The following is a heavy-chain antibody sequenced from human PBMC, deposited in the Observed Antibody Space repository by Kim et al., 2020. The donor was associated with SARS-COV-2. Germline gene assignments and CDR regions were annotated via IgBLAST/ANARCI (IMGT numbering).Heavy chain of an antibody. J-gene: IGHJ4*02. D-gene: IGHD2-8*01. CDR3: ARFPNTRLGYCTNGVCYLDY. V-gene: IGHV4-34*01. CDR1: GGSFSGYY. Sequence: SETLSLTCAVYGGSFSGYYWSWIRQPPGKGLEWIGEINHSGSTNYNPSLKSRVTISVDTSKNQFSLKLSSVTAADTAVYYCARFPNTRLGYCTNGVCYLDYWGQGTLVTVSS. CDR2: INHSGST.